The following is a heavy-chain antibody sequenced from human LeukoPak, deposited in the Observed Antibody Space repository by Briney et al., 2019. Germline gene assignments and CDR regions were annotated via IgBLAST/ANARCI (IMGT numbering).Heavy chain of an antibody. CDR2: INPNSGGT. V-gene: IGHV1-2*02. CDR3: ARVVRRRDYRNAFDI. Sequence: GASVKVSCKASGYTFTGYYMHWVRQAPGQGLEWMGWINPNSGGTNYAQKFQGRVTMTRDTSISTAYMELSRLRSDDTAVYYCARVVRRRDYRNAFDIWGQGTMVTVSS. D-gene: IGHD4-11*01. J-gene: IGHJ3*02. CDR1: GYTFTGYY.